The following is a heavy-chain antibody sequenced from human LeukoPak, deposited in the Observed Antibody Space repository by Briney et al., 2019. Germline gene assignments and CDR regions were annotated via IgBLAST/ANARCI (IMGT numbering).Heavy chain of an antibody. Sequence: ETLSLTCAVYGGSFSTYYWSWIRQPPGKGLEWIGEINHSGSTNYNPSLKSRVTISGDTSKNQFSLNLTSVTAADTAMYYCAREANIATAIVWFDPWGQGTLVTVSS. CDR2: INHSGST. V-gene: IGHV4-34*01. CDR3: AREANIATAIVWFDP. J-gene: IGHJ5*02. CDR1: GGSFSTYY. D-gene: IGHD6-13*01.